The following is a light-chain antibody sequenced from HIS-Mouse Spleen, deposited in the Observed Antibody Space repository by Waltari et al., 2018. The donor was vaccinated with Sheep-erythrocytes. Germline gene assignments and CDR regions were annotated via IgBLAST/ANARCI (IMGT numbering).Light chain of an antibody. Sequence: SYVLTQPPSVSVAPGKTARITCGGNNIGSKSVHWYQQKPGQAPVLVVYDDSDRPAGIPERFSGSNSANTATLTISRVEAGDEADYYCQVWDSSSDHNYVFGTGTKVTVL. CDR2: DDS. V-gene: IGLV3-21*03. CDR1: NIGSKS. CDR3: QVWDSSSDHNYV. J-gene: IGLJ1*01.